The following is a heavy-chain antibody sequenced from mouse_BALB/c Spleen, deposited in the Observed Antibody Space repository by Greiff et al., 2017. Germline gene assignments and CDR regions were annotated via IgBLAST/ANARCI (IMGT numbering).Heavy chain of an antibody. CDR3: TRGGQHGPLDY. V-gene: IGHV1S22*01. Sequence: LQEPGSGLVGPAASVSLSCTASGYSFTSYWMRWVQQSHGQGLEWIGNIYAGSGSTNYDEKFKSMGTLTVDTYSRTAYKHLSSLTSEDSAVYYCTRGGQHGPLDYWGQGTSVTVSS. CDR1: GYSFTSYW. CDR2: IYAGSGST. J-gene: IGHJ4*01. D-gene: IGHD3-2*01.